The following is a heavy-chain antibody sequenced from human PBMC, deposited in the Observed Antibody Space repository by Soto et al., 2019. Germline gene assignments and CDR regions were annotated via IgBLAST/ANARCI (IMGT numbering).Heavy chain of an antibody. J-gene: IGHJ4*02. CDR2: IKQDGSEK. V-gene: IGHV3-7*01. CDR3: AKDKALTR. Sequence: GSLRLSCAASGLTFSSYWMSWVRQAPGKGLEWVANIKQDGSEKYYVDSVKGRFTISRDNAKNSLYLQMNSLRAEDTAVYYCAKDKALTRWGQGTLVTVSS. D-gene: IGHD2-21*02. CDR1: GLTFSSYW.